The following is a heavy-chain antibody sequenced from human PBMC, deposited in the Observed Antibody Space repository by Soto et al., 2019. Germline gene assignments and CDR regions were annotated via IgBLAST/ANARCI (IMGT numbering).Heavy chain of an antibody. J-gene: IGHJ6*02. Sequence: QVELQESGSGLVKPSKTLSLTCTVPGVSLNTAYTWWGWIRPSPGNGLEVIGYYHSRGSTYYDSSFRRRFIRSADTSNRQLSLKLSSVTVENPAVYFCVRSRRMDSGNDYGLDVCGQGTTVTVSS. CDR2: YHSRGST. D-gene: IGHD1-26*01. CDR1: GVSLNTAYTW. V-gene: IGHV4-30-4*01. CDR3: VRSRRMDSGNDYGLDV.